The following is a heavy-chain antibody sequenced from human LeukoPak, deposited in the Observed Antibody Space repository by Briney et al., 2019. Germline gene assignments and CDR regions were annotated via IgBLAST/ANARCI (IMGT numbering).Heavy chain of an antibody. D-gene: IGHD3-10*01. Sequence: SCKASGYTFSSYGISWVRQAPGKGLEWVSAISGSGGSTYYADSVKGRFTISRDNSKNTLYLQMNSLRAEDTAVYYCAKEIWFGSDYWGQGTLVTVSS. CDR3: AKEIWFGSDY. CDR1: GYTFSSYG. CDR2: ISGSGGST. V-gene: IGHV3-23*01. J-gene: IGHJ4*02.